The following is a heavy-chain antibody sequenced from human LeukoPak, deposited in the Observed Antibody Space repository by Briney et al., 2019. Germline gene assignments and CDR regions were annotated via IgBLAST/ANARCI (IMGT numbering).Heavy chain of an antibody. J-gene: IGHJ4*02. CDR1: GFPFTDRY. CDR2: TRNKANSYIS. D-gene: IGHD4-17*01. CDR3: ARDFDYGDGFDF. V-gene: IGHV3-72*01. Sequence: GGSLRHSCAASGFPFTDRYMDWVRQAPGKGLEWVGRTRNKANSYISEYAASVKGRFTISRDNSKNSLYLQMNSLKTEDTAVYYCARDFDYGDGFDFWGQGTLVTVSS.